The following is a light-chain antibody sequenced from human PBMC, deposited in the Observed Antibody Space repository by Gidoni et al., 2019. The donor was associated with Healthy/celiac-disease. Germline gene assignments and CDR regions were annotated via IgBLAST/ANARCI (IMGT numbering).Light chain of an antibody. CDR1: QDISNY. Sequence: DIQMTQSPSSLSASVGDRVTITCQASQDISNYLNWYQQKPGKAPKLLIYDASNLETGVPSRFSGSGSGTDFPFTISSLQPEDIATYYCQQYDNLPPVYTFGQGTKLEIK. CDR3: QQYDNLPPVYT. CDR2: DAS. V-gene: IGKV1-33*01. J-gene: IGKJ2*01.